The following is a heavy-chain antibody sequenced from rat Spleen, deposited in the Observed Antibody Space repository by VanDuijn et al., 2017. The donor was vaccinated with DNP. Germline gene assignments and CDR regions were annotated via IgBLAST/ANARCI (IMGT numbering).Heavy chain of an antibody. CDR1: GFSLISSG. CDR3: TRDPNLYYFDY. D-gene: IGHD5-1*01. Sequence: QVQLKESGPGLVQPSQTLSLTCSVSGFSLISSGISWVRQPPGKGLEWIAAISSGGGTYYNSVLKSRLSINRETSKTQVVLTMNSLQTEDTAIYFCTRDPNLYYFDYWGQGVNVTVSA. CDR2: ISSGGGT. J-gene: IGHJ2*01. V-gene: IGHV2S12*01.